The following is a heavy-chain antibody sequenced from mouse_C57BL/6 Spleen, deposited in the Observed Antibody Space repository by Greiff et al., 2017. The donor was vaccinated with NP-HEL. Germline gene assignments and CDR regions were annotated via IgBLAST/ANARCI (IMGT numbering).Heavy chain of an antibody. Sequence: QVQLQQPGAELVKPGASVKMSCKASGYTFTSYWITWVKQRPGQGLEWIGDIYPGSGSTNYNEKFKSKATLTVDTSSSTAYMQLSSLTSEDCAVFSCASQGKITWGDWGQGTTLTVSS. CDR1: GYTFTSYW. CDR3: ASQGKITWGD. D-gene: IGHD1-1*01. J-gene: IGHJ2*01. CDR2: IYPGSGST. V-gene: IGHV1-55*01.